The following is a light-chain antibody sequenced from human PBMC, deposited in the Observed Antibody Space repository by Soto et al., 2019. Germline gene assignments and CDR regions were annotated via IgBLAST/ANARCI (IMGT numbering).Light chain of an antibody. CDR3: HRYDSSPT. V-gene: IGKV3-20*01. Sequence: EVVLTQSPDILSLSPGERASLSCRASQSVSGDYVAWYQQKPGQAPGLLIHGASNRATGIPDRFSGSGSGTDFTLTISRLEPEDFAVYFCHRYDSSPTFGHGTRLEIK. CDR2: GAS. CDR1: QSVSGDY. J-gene: IGKJ2*01.